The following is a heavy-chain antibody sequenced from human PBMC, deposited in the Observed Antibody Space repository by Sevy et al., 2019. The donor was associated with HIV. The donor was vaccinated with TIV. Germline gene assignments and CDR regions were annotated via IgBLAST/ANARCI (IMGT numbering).Heavy chain of an antibody. Sequence: GGSLRLSCAASGFSFSSYAMHWVRQAPGKGLEWVAVISYDGSNKYYADSVKGRFTISRDNSNSTLYLQMDGLRDEDTALYYCARDDEPHYYYFDMDVWGQATTVTVSS. CDR2: ISYDGSNK. V-gene: IGHV3-30-3*01. CDR1: GFSFSSYA. J-gene: IGHJ6*02. CDR3: ARDDEPHYYYFDMDV.